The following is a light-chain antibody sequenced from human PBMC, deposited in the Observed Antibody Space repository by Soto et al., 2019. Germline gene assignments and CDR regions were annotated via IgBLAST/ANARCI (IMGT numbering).Light chain of an antibody. V-gene: IGKV1-39*01. CDR3: QQSYRTPPT. J-gene: IGKJ1*01. Sequence: DIQMTQSPASLSASVGDRVTITCRASQSISSYLNWYQQKPGKAPKLLIYAASSLQSGVPSRFSGSGSGTDFTLTSSSLQHEDFATYYCQQSYRTPPTFGQGTKVEIK. CDR2: AAS. CDR1: QSISSY.